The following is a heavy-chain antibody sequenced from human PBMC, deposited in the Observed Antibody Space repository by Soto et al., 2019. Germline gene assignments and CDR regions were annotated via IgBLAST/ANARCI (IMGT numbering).Heavy chain of an antibody. J-gene: IGHJ4*02. CDR3: ARDRGYSYGYDY. D-gene: IGHD5-18*01. Sequence: ASVKVSCTASGCNFTSYGLSWMRQAPGQGLEWMGWISAYNGNTNYAQKLQGRVTMTTDTSTSTAYMELRSLRSDDTAVYYCARDRGYSYGYDYWGQRTLVTVSS. CDR2: ISAYNGNT. CDR1: GCNFTSYG. V-gene: IGHV1-18*04.